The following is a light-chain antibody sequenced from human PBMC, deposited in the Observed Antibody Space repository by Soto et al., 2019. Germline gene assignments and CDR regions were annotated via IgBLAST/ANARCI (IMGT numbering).Light chain of an antibody. J-gene: IGKJ3*01. Sequence: DIQMTQSPSSLSASVGDRVTISCRASQDINNYLAWYQQKPGKAPKLLIYAASTLQSGVPSRFSGSGSGTAFTLTITILQPEDVATYYCQRHNSDPPVTFGPGTKVD. CDR1: QDINNY. CDR3: QRHNSDPPVT. CDR2: AAS. V-gene: IGKV1-27*01.